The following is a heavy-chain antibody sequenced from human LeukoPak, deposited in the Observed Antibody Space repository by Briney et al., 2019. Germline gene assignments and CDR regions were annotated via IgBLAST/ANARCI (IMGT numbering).Heavy chain of an antibody. CDR2: INHSGST. V-gene: IGHV4-34*01. CDR1: GGSFSGYY. J-gene: IGHJ4*02. CDR3: AREISY. Sequence: ASETLSLTCAVYGGSFSGYYWSWIRQPPGKGLEWIGEINHSGSTNYNPSLKSRVTISVDTSKNQFSLKLSSVTAADTAVYYCAREISYWGQGTLVTVSS.